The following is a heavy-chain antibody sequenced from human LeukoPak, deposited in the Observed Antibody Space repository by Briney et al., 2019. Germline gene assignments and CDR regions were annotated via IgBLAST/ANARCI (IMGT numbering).Heavy chain of an antibody. Sequence: PGRSLRLSCAASGFTFSSYAMSWVRQAPGKGLEWVSAISGSGGSTYYADSVKGRFTISRDNSKNTLYLQMNSLRAEDTAVYYCAKAPGYYYGSGRFNWFDPWGQGTLVTVSS. V-gene: IGHV3-23*01. CDR2: ISGSGGST. CDR1: GFTFSSYA. D-gene: IGHD3-10*01. J-gene: IGHJ5*02. CDR3: AKAPGYYYGSGRFNWFDP.